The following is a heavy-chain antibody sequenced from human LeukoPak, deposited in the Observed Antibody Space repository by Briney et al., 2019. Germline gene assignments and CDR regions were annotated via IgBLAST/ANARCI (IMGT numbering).Heavy chain of an antibody. D-gene: IGHD2-2*01. Sequence: GGSLRLSCAASGFTFTVYSVSWVRQAPGKGLEWVANIKRDGSEKYYVDSVKGRFTVSRDNAKNSLYLQMNSLRVEDTAVYYCARVAPAVDLDYWGQGTLVTVSS. V-gene: IGHV3-7*01. CDR1: GFTFTVYS. CDR2: IKRDGSEK. CDR3: ARVAPAVDLDY. J-gene: IGHJ4*02.